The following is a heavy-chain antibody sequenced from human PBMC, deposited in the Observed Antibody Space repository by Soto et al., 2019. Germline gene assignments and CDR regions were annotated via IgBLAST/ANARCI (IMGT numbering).Heavy chain of an antibody. J-gene: IGHJ4*02. D-gene: IGHD6-6*01. CDR1: GFTFSSYA. CDR2: ISYDGSNK. Sequence: QVQLVESGGGVVQPGRSLRLSCAASGFTFSSYAMHWVRQAPGKGLEWVAVISYDGSNKYYADSVKGRFTISRDNSKNSLYLQMNSLRAEDTAVYYWARAIAARPVNSVGYWGQGTLVTVSS. CDR3: ARAIAARPVNSVGY. V-gene: IGHV3-30-3*01.